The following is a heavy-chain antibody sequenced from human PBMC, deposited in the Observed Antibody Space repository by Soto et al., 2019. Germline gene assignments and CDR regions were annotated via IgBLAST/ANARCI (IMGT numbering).Heavy chain of an antibody. CDR2: IYYSGST. D-gene: IGHD3-22*01. J-gene: IGHJ4*02. V-gene: IGHV4-31*02. CDR3: ARAGDSSGYYTFGY. Sequence: LCGGSISSGGYYWSWIRQHPGKGLEWIGYIYYSGSTYYNPSLKSRVTISVDTSKNQFSLKLSSVTAADTAVYYCARAGDSSGYYTFGYWGQGTLVTGSS. CDR1: GGSISSGGYY.